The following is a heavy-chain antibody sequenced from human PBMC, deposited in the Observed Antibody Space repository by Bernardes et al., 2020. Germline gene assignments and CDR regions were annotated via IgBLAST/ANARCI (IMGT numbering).Heavy chain of an antibody. D-gene: IGHD6-6*01. J-gene: IGHJ6*02. CDR3: ARDTKGIAARLRYYYYGMDV. V-gene: IGHV3-7*01. CDR1: GFTFSSYW. Sequence: GSLRLSCAASGFTFSSYWMSWVRQAPGKGLEWVANIKQDGSEKYYVDSVKGRFTISRDNAKNSLYLQMNSLRAEDTAVYYCARDTKGIAARLRYYYYGMDVWGQGTTVTVSS. CDR2: IKQDGSEK.